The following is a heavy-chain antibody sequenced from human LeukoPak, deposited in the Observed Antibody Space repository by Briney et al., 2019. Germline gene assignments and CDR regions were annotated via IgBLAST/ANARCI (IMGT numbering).Heavy chain of an antibody. J-gene: IGHJ3*02. CDR3: ARDGMIVVVGACDI. CDR1: GFTFSDYY. D-gene: IGHD3-22*01. V-gene: IGHV3-11*04. Sequence: PGGSLRLSCAASGFTFSDYYMSWIRQAPGKGLEWVSYISSSGTTIFYADSVKGRFTISRDNAKNSLYLQMNTQRAADTAGYCCARDGMIVVVGACDIWGQGTMVTVSS. CDR2: ISSSGTTI.